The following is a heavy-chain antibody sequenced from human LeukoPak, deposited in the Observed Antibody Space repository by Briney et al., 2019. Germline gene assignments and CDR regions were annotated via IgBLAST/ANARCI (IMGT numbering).Heavy chain of an antibody. CDR1: GFTVSSNY. V-gene: IGHV3-53*01. J-gene: IGHJ6*02. Sequence: GGSLRLSCAVSGFTVSSNYMSWVRQAPGKGLEWVSVIYSGGSTYYADSVKGRFTISRDNSKNTLYLQMNSLRAEDTAVYYCARGPPSSYYYYYGMDVWGQGTTVTVSS. CDR3: ARGPPSSYYYYYGMDV. CDR2: IYSGGST.